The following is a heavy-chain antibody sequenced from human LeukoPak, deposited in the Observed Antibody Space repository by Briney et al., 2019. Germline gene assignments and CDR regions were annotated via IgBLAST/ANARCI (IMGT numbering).Heavy chain of an antibody. CDR3: AREWFGELLDAFDI. CDR2: ISSNGGST. J-gene: IGHJ3*02. Sequence: PGGSLRLSCAASGFTFSSYAMHWVRQAPGKGLEYVSAISSNGGSTYHANSVKGRFTISRDNSKNTLYLQMGSLRAEDTAVYYCAREWFGELLDAFDIWGQGTMVTVSS. D-gene: IGHD3-10*01. V-gene: IGHV3-64*01. CDR1: GFTFSSYA.